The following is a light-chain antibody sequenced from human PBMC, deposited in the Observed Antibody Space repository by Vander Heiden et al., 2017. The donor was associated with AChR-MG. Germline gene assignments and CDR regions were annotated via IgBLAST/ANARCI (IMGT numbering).Light chain of an antibody. CDR2: RNN. Sequence: QSVLTQPPSASGTPVQTVTISCSGSSTDIGSNFGYWYQQLPGAAPKLIMWRNNQRPSGVPERFSGSKSGTSVSLDISDLRSEDEADYYCASWDGTLRTVVFGGGTKLTVL. CDR3: ASWDGTLRTVV. J-gene: IGLJ2*01. V-gene: IGLV1-47*01. CDR1: STDIGSNF.